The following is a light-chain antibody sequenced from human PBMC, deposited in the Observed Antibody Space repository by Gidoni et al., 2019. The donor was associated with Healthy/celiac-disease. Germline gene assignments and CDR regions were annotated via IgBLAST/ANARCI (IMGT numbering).Light chain of an antibody. CDR2: GAS. V-gene: IGKV3-15*01. J-gene: IGKJ1*01. CDR3: QQYNNWPPWT. Sequence: EIVMTQSPATLSVSPGERATLSCRASQSVSSNLAWYQQKPGQAPRPLIYGASTRATGIPARCSGSGSGTEFTITISSLQYEDFAVYYCQQYNNWPPWTFGQGTKVEIK. CDR1: QSVSSN.